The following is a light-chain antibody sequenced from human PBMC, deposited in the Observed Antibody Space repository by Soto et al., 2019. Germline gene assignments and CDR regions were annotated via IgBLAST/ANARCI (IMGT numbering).Light chain of an antibody. CDR1: QGVSHN. Sequence: EIVMTQSPATLSVSPGEGATLSCRASQGVSHNLAWYQQKPGQAPRLLIYGASTRATGIPTRFSGSGSGTEFTLTISSLQSEDFAVYYCEQYNSWPPLYTFGQGTKLEIK. V-gene: IGKV3-15*01. CDR2: GAS. CDR3: EQYNSWPPLYT. J-gene: IGKJ2*01.